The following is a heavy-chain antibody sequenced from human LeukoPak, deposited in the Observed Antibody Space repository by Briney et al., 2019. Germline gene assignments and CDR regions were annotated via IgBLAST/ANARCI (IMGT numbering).Heavy chain of an antibody. Sequence: MXWXRQAPGXGLEWVAVIWYDGSNKYYADSVKGRFTISRDNSKNTLYLQMNSLRAEDTAVYYCARAGYYYDSSGYFDYWGQGTLVTVSS. D-gene: IGHD3-22*01. V-gene: IGHV3-33*01. J-gene: IGHJ4*02. CDR3: ARAGYYYDSSGYFDY. CDR2: IWYDGSNK.